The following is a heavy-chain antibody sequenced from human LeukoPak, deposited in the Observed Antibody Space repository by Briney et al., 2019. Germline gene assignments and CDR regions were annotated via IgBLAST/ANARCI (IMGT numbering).Heavy chain of an antibody. Sequence: GGXLRLSCAASGFTFSSYGMHWVRQAPGKGLEWVAFIRYDGSNKYYADSVKGRFTISRDNSKNTLYLQMNSLRAEDTAVYYCAKDPNYYDSSGYYSEFDYWGQGTLVTVSS. CDR1: GFTFSSYG. J-gene: IGHJ4*02. D-gene: IGHD3-22*01. CDR2: IRYDGSNK. CDR3: AKDPNYYDSSGYYSEFDY. V-gene: IGHV3-30*02.